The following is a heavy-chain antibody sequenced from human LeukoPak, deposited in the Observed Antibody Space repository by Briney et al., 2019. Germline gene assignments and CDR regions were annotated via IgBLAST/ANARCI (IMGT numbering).Heavy chain of an antibody. Sequence: PGGSLRLSCAASGFTFSSYSMNWVRQAPGKGLKWVSSISSSSSYIYYADSVKGRFTISRDNAKNSLYLQTNSLRAEDTAVYYCARDAHYDFWSGYYSTWPLGYWGQGTLVTVSS. CDR1: GFTFSSYS. V-gene: IGHV3-21*01. CDR2: ISSSSSYI. J-gene: IGHJ4*02. CDR3: ARDAHYDFWSGYYSTWPLGY. D-gene: IGHD3-3*01.